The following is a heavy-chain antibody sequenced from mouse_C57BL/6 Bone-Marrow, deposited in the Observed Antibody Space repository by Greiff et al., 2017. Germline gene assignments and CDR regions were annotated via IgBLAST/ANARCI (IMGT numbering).Heavy chain of an antibody. V-gene: IGHV1-85*01. CDR1: GYTFTSYD. D-gene: IGHD1-1*01. J-gene: IGHJ2*01. Sequence: VQLQQSGPELVKPGASVKLSCKASGYTFTSYDINWVKQRPGQGLEWIGWIYPRDGSTKYNEKFKGKATLTVDTSSSTAYMELHSLTSEDSAVYFCARGSYYGSSYFDYWGQGTTLTVSS. CDR2: IYPRDGST. CDR3: ARGSYYGSSYFDY.